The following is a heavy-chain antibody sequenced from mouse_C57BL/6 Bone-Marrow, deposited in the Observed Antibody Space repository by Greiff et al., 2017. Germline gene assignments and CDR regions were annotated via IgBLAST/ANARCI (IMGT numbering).Heavy chain of an antibody. J-gene: IGHJ4*01. CDR1: GFTFSSYG. CDR2: ISSGGSYT. Sequence: EVKLVESGGDLVKPGGSLKLSCAASGFTFSSYGMSWVRQTPAKRLEWVATISSGGSYTYYPDSVKGRFTISRDNAKITLYLQMISLKSEDTAMYYSARHKGMYDGFYYARDYWGQGTSVTVSS. D-gene: IGHD2-14*01. V-gene: IGHV5-6*01. CDR3: ARHKGMYDGFYYARDY.